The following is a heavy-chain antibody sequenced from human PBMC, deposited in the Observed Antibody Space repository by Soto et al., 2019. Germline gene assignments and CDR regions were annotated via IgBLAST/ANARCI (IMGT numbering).Heavy chain of an antibody. V-gene: IGHV4-31*03. D-gene: IGHD2-2*01. J-gene: IGHJ4*02. Sequence: QVQLQESGPGLVKPSQTLSLTCTVSGGSISSGGYYWSWIRQHPGKGLEWIGYIYYSGSTYYNPSLKSRVTISVDTSKNQFSLKLSSVTAADTAVYYCARVSVGVVVPAAMPHFDYWGQGTLVTVSP. CDR2: IYYSGST. CDR3: ARVSVGVVVPAAMPHFDY. CDR1: GGSISSGGYY.